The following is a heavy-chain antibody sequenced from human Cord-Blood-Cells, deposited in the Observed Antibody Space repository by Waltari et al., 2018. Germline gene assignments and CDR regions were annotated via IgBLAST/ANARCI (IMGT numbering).Heavy chain of an antibody. V-gene: IGHV4-39*01. CDR2: IYYSGST. CDR1: GGSISSSSYY. J-gene: IGHJ4*02. Sequence: QLQLQESGPGLVKPSEPLSLTCTVSGGSISSSSYYWGWIRQPPGKGLEWIGSIYYSGSTYYNPSLKSRVTISVDTSKNQFSLKLSSVTAADTAVYYCAKTPRYYGCDYWGQGTLVTVSS. D-gene: IGHD3-22*01. CDR3: AKTPRYYGCDY.